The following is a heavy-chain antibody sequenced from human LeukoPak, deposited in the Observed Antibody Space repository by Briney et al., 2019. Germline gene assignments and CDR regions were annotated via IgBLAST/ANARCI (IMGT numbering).Heavy chain of an antibody. Sequence: ASVKVSCKASGYTFTGYYMHWVRQALGQGLEWMGWINPKTNGTNFELKFLGRVTITRDTSISTAYMELTSLRSDDTAVYYCARAGWWELPRSAFDIWGQGTMVTVSS. V-gene: IGHV1-2*02. CDR3: ARAGWWELPRSAFDI. CDR1: GYTFTGYY. D-gene: IGHD1-26*01. CDR2: INPKTNGT. J-gene: IGHJ3*02.